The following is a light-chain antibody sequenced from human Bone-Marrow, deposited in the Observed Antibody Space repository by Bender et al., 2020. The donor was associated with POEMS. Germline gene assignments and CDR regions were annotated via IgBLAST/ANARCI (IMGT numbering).Light chain of an antibody. J-gene: IGLJ2*01. CDR1: SSNIGTNP. CDR3: SSNSGSENRVL. CDR2: INN. Sequence: QSVLTQPPSASGTPGQRVTISCSGSSSNIGTNPVNWYQQLPGTAPKLLIYINNQRPSGVPDRFSGSKSGNTASLTVSGLQAEDEADYYCSSNSGSENRVLFGGGTKLTVL. V-gene: IGLV1-44*01.